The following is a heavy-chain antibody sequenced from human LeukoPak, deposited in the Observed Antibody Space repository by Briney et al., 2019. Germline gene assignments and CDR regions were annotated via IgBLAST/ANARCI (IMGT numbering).Heavy chain of an antibody. J-gene: IGHJ4*02. CDR3: ARGPDYFDY. V-gene: IGHV3-72*01. CDR1: RFTFSDHY. CDR2: TRNKANSYTT. Sequence: GGSLRLSCAASRFTFSDHYMDWVRQAPGKGLEWVGRTRNKANSYTTEYAASVKGRFTISRDDSKSSLYLQMNSLKTEDTAVYYCARGPDYFDYWGQGTLVTVSS.